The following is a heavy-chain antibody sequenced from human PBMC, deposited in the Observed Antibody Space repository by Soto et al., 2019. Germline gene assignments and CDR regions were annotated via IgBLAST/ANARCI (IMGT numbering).Heavy chain of an antibody. Sequence: GASVTVYWQAAGYGFTSYYMHWVRQAPGQGLEWMGIINPSGGSTSYAQKFQGRVTMTRDTSTSTVYMELSSLRSEDTAVYYCARECSSTSCEDYYYYYGMDVWGQGTTVTVSS. J-gene: IGHJ6*02. CDR1: GYGFTSYY. V-gene: IGHV1-46*03. CDR2: INPSGGST. D-gene: IGHD2-2*01. CDR3: ARECSSTSCEDYYYYYGMDV.